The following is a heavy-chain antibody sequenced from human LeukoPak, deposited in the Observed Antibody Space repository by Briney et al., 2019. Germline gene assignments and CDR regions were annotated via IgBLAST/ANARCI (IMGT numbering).Heavy chain of an antibody. J-gene: IGHJ4*02. CDR3: ARDFMGSYGD. V-gene: IGHV4-38-2*02. Sequence: PSETLSLTCTVSGYSISSGYYWDWIRQSPGKGLEWIGNIYHSGNTYYNPSLKSRVTISVDTSKNQFSLKLSSVTAADTAVYYCARDFMGSYGDWGQGTLVTVSS. CDR2: IYHSGNT. D-gene: IGHD4-17*01. CDR1: GYSISSGYY.